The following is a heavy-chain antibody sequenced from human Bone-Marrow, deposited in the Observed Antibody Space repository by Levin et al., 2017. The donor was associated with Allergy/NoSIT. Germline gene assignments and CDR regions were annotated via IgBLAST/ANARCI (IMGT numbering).Heavy chain of an antibody. V-gene: IGHV4-59*01. D-gene: IGHD3-9*01. Sequence: ASETLSLTCNVSGDSISSNYWSWIRQPPGKGLEWIGNIYYTGTTNYNPSLKSRVTMSIDTSKNQFSLKLSSVSAADPAVYYCARILGGSSDYDILTGYYYFDFWGQEILVTVSS. CDR2: IYYTGTT. CDR1: GDSISSNY. CDR3: ARILGGSSDYDILTGYYYFDF. J-gene: IGHJ4*02.